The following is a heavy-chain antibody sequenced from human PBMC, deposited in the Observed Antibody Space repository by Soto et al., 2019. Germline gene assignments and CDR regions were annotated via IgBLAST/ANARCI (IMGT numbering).Heavy chain of an antibody. Sequence: EVQLVETGGGLVQPGGSLKLSCAASGFALSGSTMHWVRQASGKGLEWVGRIRSTGNTYATSYAASVQGRFTISRDVSKNTAFLEMNSLKTEDTAVYYCTKPIPASVYYYGMDVWGQGTTVTVSS. V-gene: IGHV3-73*02. CDR1: GFALSGST. D-gene: IGHD2-2*01. CDR2: IRSTGNTYAT. J-gene: IGHJ6*02. CDR3: TKPIPASVYYYGMDV.